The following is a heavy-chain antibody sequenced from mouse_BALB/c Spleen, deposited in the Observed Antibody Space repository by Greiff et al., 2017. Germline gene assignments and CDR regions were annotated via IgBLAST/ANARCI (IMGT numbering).Heavy chain of an antibody. J-gene: IGHJ4*01. D-gene: IGHD2-2*01. V-gene: IGHV1-66*01. CDR2: IFPGSGNT. CDR1: GYSFTSYY. Sequence: QVQLQQSGPALVKPGASVKISCTASGYSFTSYYIHWVKQRPGQGLEWIGWIFPGSGNTKYNEKFKGKATLTADTSSSTAYMQLSSLTSEDSAVYFCARWLPYAMDYWGQGTSVTVSS. CDR3: ARWLPYAMDY.